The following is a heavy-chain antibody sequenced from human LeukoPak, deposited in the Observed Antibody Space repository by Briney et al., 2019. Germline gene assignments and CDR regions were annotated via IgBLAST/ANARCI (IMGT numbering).Heavy chain of an antibody. CDR2: IYYSGST. CDR1: SGSISGYY. Sequence: KPSETLSLTCTVSSGSISGYYWSWIRQPPGKGLEWIGYIYYSGSTNYNPSLKSRVTISVGTSKNQFSLKLSSVTAADTAVYYCARDDGGGKLDYWGQGTLVTVSS. CDR3: ARDDGGGKLDY. D-gene: IGHD2-15*01. V-gene: IGHV4-59*01. J-gene: IGHJ4*02.